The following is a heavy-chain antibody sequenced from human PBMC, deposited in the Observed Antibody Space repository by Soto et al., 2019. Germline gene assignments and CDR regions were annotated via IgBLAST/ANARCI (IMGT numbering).Heavy chain of an antibody. CDR3: ASRSPYGGNSRLIDY. CDR2: IIPIFGTA. Sequence: QVQLVQSGAEAKKPGSSVKVSCKASGGTFSSYAISWVRQAPGQGLEWMGGIIPIFGTANYAQKFQGRVTITADESTSTAYMELSSMRSEDTAVYYCASRSPYGGNSRLIDYWGQGTLVTVSS. J-gene: IGHJ4*02. D-gene: IGHD2-21*02. CDR1: GGTFSSYA. V-gene: IGHV1-69*12.